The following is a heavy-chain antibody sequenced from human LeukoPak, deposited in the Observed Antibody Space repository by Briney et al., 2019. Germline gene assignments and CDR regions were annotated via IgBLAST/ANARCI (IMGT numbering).Heavy chain of an antibody. V-gene: IGHV3-30*04. CDR3: AKDIARSGYARYYFDY. Sequence: GGSLRLSCAASGFTFSSYAMHWVRQAPGKGPEWVAVISYDGSNKYYADSVKGRFTISRDNSKNTLYLQMNSLRAEDTALYYCAKDIARSGYARYYFDYWGQGTLVTVSS. D-gene: IGHD3-22*01. J-gene: IGHJ4*02. CDR1: GFTFSSYA. CDR2: ISYDGSNK.